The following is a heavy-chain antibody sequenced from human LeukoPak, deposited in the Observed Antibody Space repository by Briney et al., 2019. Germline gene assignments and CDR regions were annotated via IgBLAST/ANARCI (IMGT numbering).Heavy chain of an antibody. CDR1: GGSFSGYY. CDR2: INHSGST. CDR3: ARVEYGGKAHYYFDY. Sequence: SETLSLTCAVYGGSFSGYYWSWIRQPPGKGLEGIGEINHSGSTNYNPSLKSRVTISVDTSKNQFSLKLSSVTAEDTAVYYCARVEYGGKAHYYFDYWGQGTLVTVSS. J-gene: IGHJ4*02. V-gene: IGHV4-34*01. D-gene: IGHD4-23*01.